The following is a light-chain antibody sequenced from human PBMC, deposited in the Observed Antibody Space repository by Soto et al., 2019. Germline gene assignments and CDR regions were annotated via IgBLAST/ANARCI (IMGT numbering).Light chain of an antibody. Sequence: DIVMTQSPDSLAVSLGERATINCKSSQSVLYTSNNKNYVAWYQQKPGQPPKGLIYWASTRESGVPDRFSGSGSGTDFTLTISGLQAEDVAVYYCQLFHNDMYTFGQGTKLEIK. CDR2: WAS. CDR3: QLFHNDMYT. CDR1: QSVLYTSNNKNY. J-gene: IGKJ2*01. V-gene: IGKV4-1*01.